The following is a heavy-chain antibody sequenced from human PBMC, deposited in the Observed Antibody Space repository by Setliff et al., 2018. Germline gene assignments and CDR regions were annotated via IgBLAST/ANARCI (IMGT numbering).Heavy chain of an antibody. CDR3: ARPSAGYSRPFDV. CDR1: GYSFSISW. V-gene: IGHV5-51*01. D-gene: IGHD2-15*01. Sequence: PGESLKISCKDSGYSFSISWIGWARQMPGKGLDWMGIIYPGDSHNIRYSPSFQGQVTISADKSISTAYLQWSSLKASDTAIYNCARPSAGYSRPFDVWRQGTMVTVSS. J-gene: IGHJ3*01. CDR2: IYPGDSHNI.